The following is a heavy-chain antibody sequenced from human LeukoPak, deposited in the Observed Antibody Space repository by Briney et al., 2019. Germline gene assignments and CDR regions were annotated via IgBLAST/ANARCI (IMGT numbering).Heavy chain of an antibody. CDR2: MKPDGSGK. J-gene: IGHJ4*02. D-gene: IGHD6-13*01. CDR3: ARESQFHWGIAAAGLDY. Sequence: PGGSLRLSCAASGFTFNNYWLTWVRQAPGKGLEWVANMKPDGSGKYYVDSVKGRFTISRDNAKNSLYLQMNSLRAEDTAVYYCARESQFHWGIAAAGLDYWGQGTLVTVSS. V-gene: IGHV3-7*03. CDR1: GFTFNNYW.